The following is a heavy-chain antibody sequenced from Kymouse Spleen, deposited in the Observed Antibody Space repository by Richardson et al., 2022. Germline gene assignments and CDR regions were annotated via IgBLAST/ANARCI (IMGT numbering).Heavy chain of an antibody. CDR1: GFTFSSYW. CDR3: ARDGDYYYYGMDV. CDR2: IKQDGSEK. V-gene: IGHV3-7*01. Sequence: EVQLVESGGGLVQPGGSLRLSCAASGFTFSSYWMSWVRQAPGKGLEWVANIKQDGSEKYYVDSVKGRFTISRDNAKNSLYLQMNSLRAEDTAVYYCARDGDYYYYGMDVWGQGTTVTVSS. D-gene: IGHD2-15*01,IGHD2-21*02,IGHD2-8*01. J-gene: IGHJ6*02.